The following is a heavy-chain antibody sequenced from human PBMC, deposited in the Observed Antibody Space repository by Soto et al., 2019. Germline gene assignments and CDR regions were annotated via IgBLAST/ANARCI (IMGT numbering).Heavy chain of an antibody. J-gene: IGHJ6*02. V-gene: IGHV4-59*01. CDR3: ARADPDYYYYGMDV. CDR2: IYYSGST. Sequence: SETLSLTCTVSGGSISSYYWSWIRQPPGEGLEWIGYIYYSGSTNYNPSLKSRVTISVDTSKNQFSLKLSSVTAADTAVYYCARADPDYYYYGMDVWGQGTTVTVSS. CDR1: GGSISSYY.